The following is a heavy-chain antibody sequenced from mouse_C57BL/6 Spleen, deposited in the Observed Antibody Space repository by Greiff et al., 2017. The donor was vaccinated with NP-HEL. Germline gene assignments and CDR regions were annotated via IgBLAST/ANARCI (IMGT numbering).Heavy chain of an antibody. CDR3: AREGLGRVFAY. CDR2: ISGGGGNT. D-gene: IGHD4-1*01. V-gene: IGHV5-9*01. J-gene: IGHJ3*01. CDR1: GFTFSSYT. Sequence: DVMLVESGGGLVKPGGSLKLSCAASGFTFSSYTMSWVRQTPEKRLEWVATISGGGGNTYYPDSVKGRFTISRDNAKNTLYLQMSSLRSEDTALYYCAREGLGRVFAYWGQGTLVTVSA.